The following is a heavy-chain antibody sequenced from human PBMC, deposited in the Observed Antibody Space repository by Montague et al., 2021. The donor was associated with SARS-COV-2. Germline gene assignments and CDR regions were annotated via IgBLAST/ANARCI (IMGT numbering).Heavy chain of an antibody. CDR1: GGSFSTYS. D-gene: IGHD3-10*02. J-gene: IGHJ6*03. Sequence: SETLSLTCAVHGGSFSTYSWNWILQPPGKGLQWSGEIHHGGSTNYNPSPKSRGTILADTTKNQFYLMLTSVAAADTAVYYCARGGDGGVPSPMLGVGPYYSYYDMDVWGKGTTVTVSS. V-gene: IGHV4-34*01. CDR2: IHHGGST. CDR3: ARGGDGGVPSPMLGVGPYYSYYDMDV.